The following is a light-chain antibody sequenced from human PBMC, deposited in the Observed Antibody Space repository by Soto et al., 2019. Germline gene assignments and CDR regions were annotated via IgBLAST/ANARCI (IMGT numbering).Light chain of an antibody. V-gene: IGLV2-14*01. CDR2: EVS. CDR3: SSYTSSSTLVV. J-gene: IGLJ1*01. CDR1: SSDIGTYKY. Sequence: QSALTQPASVSGSPGQSITFSCIGSSSDIGTYKYVSWYQQHPGKVPKLIIYEVSNRPSGVSNRFSGSKSGNTASLTISGLQAEDEADYYCSSYTSSSTLVVFGTGTKLTVL.